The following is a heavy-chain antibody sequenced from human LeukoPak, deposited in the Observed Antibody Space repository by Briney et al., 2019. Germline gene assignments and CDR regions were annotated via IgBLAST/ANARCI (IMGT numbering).Heavy chain of an antibody. D-gene: IGHD3-16*01. CDR2: INHNGNVN. CDR1: GFTFRNFW. V-gene: IGHV3-7*03. Sequence: GGSLRLSSAASGFTFRNFWMTWVRQAPGKGLEWVASINHNGNVNYYVDSVKGRFTISRDNAKNSLYLQMSNLRAEDTAVYFCARGGGLDVWGQGATVTVSS. J-gene: IGHJ6*02. CDR3: ARGGGLDV.